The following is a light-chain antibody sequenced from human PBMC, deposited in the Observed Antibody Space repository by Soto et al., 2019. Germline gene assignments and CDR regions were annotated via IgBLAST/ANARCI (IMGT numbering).Light chain of an antibody. CDR1: NSDVGGYDY. CDR2: EVT. Sequence: QSALTQPASVSGSPGQSINIYCTGTNSDVGGYDYVSWYKQYPGQAPKVIIYEVTYRPSGVSARFSGSKSGTTAPLTISDLQTEDEADYYCSSFTNYNTWVFGGGTQLTVL. V-gene: IGLV2-14*01. J-gene: IGLJ7*01. CDR3: SSFTNYNTWV.